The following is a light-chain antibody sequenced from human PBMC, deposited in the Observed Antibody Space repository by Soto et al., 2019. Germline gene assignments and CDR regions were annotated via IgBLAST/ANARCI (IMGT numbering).Light chain of an antibody. CDR2: DAS. J-gene: IGKJ1*01. CDR3: QQYDSYWT. V-gene: IGKV1-5*01. Sequence: DIPMTQSPSTLSASVGDRVTITCRARQSISSWLAWYQQKPGKAPKLLIYDASSLESWVPSRFSGSGSGTEFTLTISCLQPDDFATYYCQQYDSYWTFGQGTKVEIK. CDR1: QSISSW.